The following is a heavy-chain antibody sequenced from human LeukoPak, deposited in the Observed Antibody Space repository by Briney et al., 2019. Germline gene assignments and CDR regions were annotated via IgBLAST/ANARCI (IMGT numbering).Heavy chain of an antibody. CDR1: GGTFSSYA. J-gene: IGHJ5*02. CDR3: ARKRYSSSWSHRENWFDP. D-gene: IGHD6-13*01. Sequence: SVKVSCKASGGTFSSYAISWVRQAPGQGLEWMGGIFPIFGTANYAQKFQGRVTITADESTSTAYMELSSLRSEDTAVYYCARKRYSSSWSHRENWFDPWGQGTLVTVSS. CDR2: IFPIFGTA. V-gene: IGHV1-69*13.